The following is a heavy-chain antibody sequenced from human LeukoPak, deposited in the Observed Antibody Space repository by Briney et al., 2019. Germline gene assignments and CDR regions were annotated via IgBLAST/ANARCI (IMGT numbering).Heavy chain of an antibody. D-gene: IGHD3-10*01. V-gene: IGHV1-2*02. CDR1: GYTFTGYY. Sequence: ASVKVSCKASGYTFTGYYMHWVRQAPGQGLEWMGWINPNSGGTNYAQKFQGRVTMTRDTSISTAYMELSSLRSEDTAVYYCARGGQFTMVRGNPEGNYYYYYYMDVWGKGTTVTISS. CDR3: ARGGQFTMVRGNPEGNYYYYYYMDV. CDR2: INPNSGGT. J-gene: IGHJ6*03.